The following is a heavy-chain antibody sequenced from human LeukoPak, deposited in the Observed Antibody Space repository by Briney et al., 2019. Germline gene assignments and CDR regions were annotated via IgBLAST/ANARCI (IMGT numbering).Heavy chain of an antibody. D-gene: IGHD7-27*01. CDR2: INAGNGNT. Sequence: GASVKVSCKASGYTFTSYAMHWVRQAPGQRLEWMGWINAGNGNTKYSQKFQGRVTITRDTSASTAYMELSSLRSEDTAVYYCARELTGDLSGLLFDYWGQGTLVTVSS. CDR1: GYTFTSYA. J-gene: IGHJ4*02. CDR3: ARELTGDLSGLLFDY. V-gene: IGHV1-3*01.